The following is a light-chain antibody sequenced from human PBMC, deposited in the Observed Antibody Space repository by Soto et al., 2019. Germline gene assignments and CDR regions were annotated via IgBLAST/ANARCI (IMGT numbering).Light chain of an antibody. Sequence: QSALTQPASVSGSPGQSITISCTGTSSDIGDYNYVAWYQHHPGKAPKLIIFEVTYRPPGVSDRFSGSKSGNTASLTISGLQAEDEADYYCSSYTSSSTWVFGGGTKLTVL. CDR3: SSYTSSSTWV. J-gene: IGLJ3*02. CDR2: EVT. V-gene: IGLV2-14*01. CDR1: SSDIGDYNY.